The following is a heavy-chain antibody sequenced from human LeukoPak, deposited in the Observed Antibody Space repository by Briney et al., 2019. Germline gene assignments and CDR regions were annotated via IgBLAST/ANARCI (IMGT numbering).Heavy chain of an antibody. CDR2: IYYSGST. CDR3: ARLTEEHSSSWYLWGSPDAFDI. Sequence: SETLPLTCTVSGGSISSYYWSWIRQPPGKGLEWIGYIYYSGSTNYNPSLKSRVTMSVDTSKNQFSLKLSSVTAADTAVYYCARLTEEHSSSWYLWGSPDAFDIWGQGTMVTVSS. D-gene: IGHD6-13*01. J-gene: IGHJ3*02. CDR1: GGSISSYY. V-gene: IGHV4-59*12.